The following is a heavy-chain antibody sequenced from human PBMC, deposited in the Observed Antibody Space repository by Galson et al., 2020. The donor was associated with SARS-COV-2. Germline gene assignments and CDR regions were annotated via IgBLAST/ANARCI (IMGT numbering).Heavy chain of an antibody. CDR2: IYTSGST. CDR3: ARVSSSSWYIDAFDI. V-gene: IGHV4-4*07. Sequence: SETLSLTCTVSGGSISSYYWSWIRQPAGKGLEWIGRIYTSGSTNYNPSLKSRVTMSVDTSKNQFSLKLSSVTAADTAVYYCARVSSSSWYIDAFDIWGQGTMVTVSS. CDR1: GGSISSYY. J-gene: IGHJ3*02. D-gene: IGHD6-13*01.